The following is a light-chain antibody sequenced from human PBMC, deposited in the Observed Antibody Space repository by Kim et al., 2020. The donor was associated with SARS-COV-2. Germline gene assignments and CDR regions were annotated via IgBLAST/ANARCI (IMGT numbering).Light chain of an antibody. Sequence: DIQMTQSPSTLSASVGDRVTITCRASQSITNWLAWFQQKPERAPKLLIYKVSNLESGVPSRFSGSGSGTEFTLTISSLQPDDFATYYCQQYNDYSWTFGQGTKVGIK. CDR2: KVS. CDR3: QQYNDYSWT. CDR1: QSITNW. V-gene: IGKV1-5*03. J-gene: IGKJ1*01.